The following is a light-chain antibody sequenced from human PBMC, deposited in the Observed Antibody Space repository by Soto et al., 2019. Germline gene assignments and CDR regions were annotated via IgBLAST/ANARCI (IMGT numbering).Light chain of an antibody. V-gene: IGLV2-14*01. CDR1: SSDVGGYND. Sequence: QSVLTQPASVSGSPGQSITISCTGTSSDVGGYNDVSWYQQHPGKAPKLMIYDVSNRPSGVSNRFSGSKSGNTASLTLSGLQAEDEADYYCSSYTSSSTPYVFVTGTKLTVL. CDR2: DVS. CDR3: SSYTSSSTPYV. J-gene: IGLJ1*01.